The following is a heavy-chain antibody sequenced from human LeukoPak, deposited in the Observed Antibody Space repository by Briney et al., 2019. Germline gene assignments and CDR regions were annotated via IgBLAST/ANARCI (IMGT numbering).Heavy chain of an antibody. Sequence: NPSETLSLTCTVSGGSISSYYWSWIRQPPGKGLGWIAYINYRGSTNYNPSLKSRVTISADTSKNQFSLKLSSVTAADTAVYYCARRRRIVGATPGAFDIWGQGTMVTVSS. D-gene: IGHD1-26*01. CDR1: GGSISSYY. V-gene: IGHV4-59*12. CDR3: ARRRRIVGATPGAFDI. J-gene: IGHJ3*02. CDR2: INYRGST.